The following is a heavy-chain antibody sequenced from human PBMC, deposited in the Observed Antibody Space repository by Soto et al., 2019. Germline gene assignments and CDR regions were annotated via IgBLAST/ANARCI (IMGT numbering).Heavy chain of an antibody. CDR3: ARGDGYIYGNTFDS. D-gene: IGHD5-18*01. CDR1: GFTFNNYA. V-gene: IGHV3-30-3*01. J-gene: IGHJ4*02. Sequence: QVQLVESGGGVVQPGRSLRLSCAASGFTFNNYAMHLVRQAPGKGLEWVAFISYDGSSKDYADYVTGRFTISRDNSRKTLYLQMNSLRTEDTAVYYCARGDGYIYGNTFDSWGQGNLVTVSS. CDR2: ISYDGSSK.